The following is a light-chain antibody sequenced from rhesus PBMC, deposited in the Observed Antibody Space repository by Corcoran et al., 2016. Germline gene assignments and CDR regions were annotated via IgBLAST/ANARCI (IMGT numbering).Light chain of an antibody. Sequence: DIQMTQSPSSLSASVGDRVTITCRASENVNNYLNWYQQKPGKAPKLLIYKASTLQSGVPTRFSGSGSGTDYTFTLSSLQPEDFATYYCQHGYGTPLTFGGGTKVEIK. J-gene: IGKJ4*01. CDR2: KAS. V-gene: IGKV1-74*01. CDR1: ENVNNY. CDR3: QHGYGTPLT.